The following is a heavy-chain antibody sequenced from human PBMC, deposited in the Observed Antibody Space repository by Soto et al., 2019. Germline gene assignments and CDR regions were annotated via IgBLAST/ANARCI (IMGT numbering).Heavy chain of an antibody. Sequence: SETLSLTCTVSGGSISSGGYYWSWIRQHPGKGLEWIGYIYYSGSTYYNPSLKSRVTISVDTSKNQFSLKLSSVTAADTAVYYCARDRFTGSGKIDPWGQGTLVTVSS. CDR3: ARDRFTGSGKIDP. D-gene: IGHD3-10*01. CDR1: GGSISSGGYY. V-gene: IGHV4-31*03. CDR2: IYYSGST. J-gene: IGHJ5*02.